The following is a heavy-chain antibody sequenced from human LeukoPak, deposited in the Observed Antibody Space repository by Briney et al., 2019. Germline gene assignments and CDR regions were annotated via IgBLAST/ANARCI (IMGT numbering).Heavy chain of an antibody. CDR3: ARGQYFDF. Sequence: ASVKVSCKPSGYTFTSYSISWVRQAPGQGLEWMGWISAYNGNTDSAQKLQGRFTMTTDTSTSTAYKELRSLRSDDTAVYYCARGQYFDFWGQGTLVTVSS. V-gene: IGHV1-18*01. CDR1: GYTFTSYS. CDR2: ISAYNGNT. J-gene: IGHJ4*02.